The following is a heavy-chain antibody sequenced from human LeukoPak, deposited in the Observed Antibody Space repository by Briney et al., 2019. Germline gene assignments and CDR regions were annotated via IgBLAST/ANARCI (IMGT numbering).Heavy chain of an antibody. CDR3: ARDTYYYDSSGYYYVLDP. CDR1: GGTFSSYA. Sequence: ASVKVSCKASGGTFSSYAISWARQAPGQGLEWMGGIIPIFGTANYAQKFQGRVTITTDESTSTAYMELSSLRSEDTAVYYCARDTYYYDSSGYYYVLDPWGQGTLVTVSS. V-gene: IGHV1-69*05. J-gene: IGHJ5*02. D-gene: IGHD3-22*01. CDR2: IIPIFGTA.